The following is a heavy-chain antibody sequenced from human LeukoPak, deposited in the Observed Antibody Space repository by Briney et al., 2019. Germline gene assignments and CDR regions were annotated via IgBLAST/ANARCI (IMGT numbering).Heavy chain of an antibody. Sequence: GGSLRLSCAASGFTFSSYSMNWVRQAPGKRLEGVSSISSSSSYIYYADSVKGRFTISRDNAKNSLYLQMNSLRAEDTAVYYCGRTQHTRYSYGYSFDYWGQGTLVTVSS. J-gene: IGHJ4*02. D-gene: IGHD5-18*01. V-gene: IGHV3-21*01. CDR2: ISSSSSYI. CDR1: GFTFSSYS. CDR3: GRTQHTRYSYGYSFDY.